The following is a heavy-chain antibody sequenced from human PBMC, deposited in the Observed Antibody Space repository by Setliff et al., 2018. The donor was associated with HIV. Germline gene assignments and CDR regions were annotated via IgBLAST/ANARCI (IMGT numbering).Heavy chain of an antibody. V-gene: IGHV3-33*08. Sequence: SLRLSCAASGFSLNIAWMNWVRQAPGKGLEWVAFIRLDGSDKFYADSVKGRFTILRDDSKNSLYLQMNSLKTEDTAVYYCARVSVSYYSPFDYWGQGTLVTVSS. CDR2: IRLDGSDK. J-gene: IGHJ4*02. CDR3: ARVSVSYYSPFDY. D-gene: IGHD1-26*01. CDR1: GFSLNIAW.